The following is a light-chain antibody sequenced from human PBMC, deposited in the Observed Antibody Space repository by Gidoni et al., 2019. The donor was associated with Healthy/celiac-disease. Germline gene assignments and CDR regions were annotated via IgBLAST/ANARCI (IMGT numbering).Light chain of an antibody. V-gene: IGLV3-1*01. J-gene: IGLJ2*01. CDR3: RAWDSSTGV. Sequence: SYELTQPPSVYVSPGQTASITCSGDKLGDKYACWYQQKPGQSPVMVIYQDSKRPSGIPERFSGSNSGNTATLTIRGTQSMDEADYYCRAWDSSTGVFGGGTKLTVL. CDR2: QDS. CDR1: KLGDKY.